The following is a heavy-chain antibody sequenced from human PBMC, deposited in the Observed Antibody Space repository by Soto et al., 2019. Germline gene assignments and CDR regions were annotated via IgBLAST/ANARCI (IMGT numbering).Heavy chain of an antibody. Sequence: QVQLVQSGAEVKKPGSSVKVSCKASGGTFSSYTISWVRQAPGQGLEWMGRIIPILGIANYAQKFQGRVTITADTSTRPAYMELSSLRSEDTAVYYCARVGYQVENYWGQGTLVTVSS. CDR1: GGTFSSYT. CDR2: IIPILGIA. D-gene: IGHD3-16*02. J-gene: IGHJ4*02. CDR3: ARVGYQVENY. V-gene: IGHV1-69*02.